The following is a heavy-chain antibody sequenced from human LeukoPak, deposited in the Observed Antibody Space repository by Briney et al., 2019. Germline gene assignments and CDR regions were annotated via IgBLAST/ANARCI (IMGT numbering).Heavy chain of an antibody. D-gene: IGHD3-22*01. Sequence: GGSLRLSCAASGFTFSSHSMNWVRQAPGKGLEWVSVITSSSDYIYYADSLKGRFTVSRDNAKNSLYLQLNSLRAEDTAVYYCVRESVYYDSSAYYNALDYWGQGTLVTVSS. J-gene: IGHJ4*02. CDR3: VRESVYYDSSAYYNALDY. CDR1: GFTFSSHS. V-gene: IGHV3-21*01. CDR2: ITSSSDYI.